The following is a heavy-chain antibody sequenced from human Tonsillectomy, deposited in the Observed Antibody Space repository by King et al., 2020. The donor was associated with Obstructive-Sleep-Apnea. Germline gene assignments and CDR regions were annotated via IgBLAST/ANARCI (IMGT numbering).Heavy chain of an antibody. D-gene: IGHD3-9*01. CDR1: GFTFSSYD. J-gene: IGHJ6*02. V-gene: IGHV3-13*01. CDR2: IGTAGDT. Sequence: DVQLVESGGGLVQPGGSLRLSCAASGFTFSSYDMHWVRQATGKGLEWVSAIGTAGDTYYPGSVKGRFTISRENAKNSLYLQMKSLRAGDTAVYYCARDNYDILTGYRYGMDVWGQGTTVTVSS. CDR3: ARDNYDILTGYRYGMDV.